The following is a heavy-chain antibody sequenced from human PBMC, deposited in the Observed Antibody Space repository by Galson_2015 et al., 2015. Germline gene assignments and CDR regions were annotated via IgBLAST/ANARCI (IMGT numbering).Heavy chain of an antibody. Sequence: SLRLSCAASGFTFRSYSMNWVRQAPGKGLEWVSSISSSSSYIYYADSVKGRFTISRDNAKNSLYLQMNSLRAEDTAVYYCARDLIAPQPFDYWGQGPLVTVSS. J-gene: IGHJ4*02. D-gene: IGHD2/OR15-2a*01. CDR3: ARDLIAPQPFDY. CDR1: GFTFRSYS. V-gene: IGHV3-21*01. CDR2: ISSSSSYI.